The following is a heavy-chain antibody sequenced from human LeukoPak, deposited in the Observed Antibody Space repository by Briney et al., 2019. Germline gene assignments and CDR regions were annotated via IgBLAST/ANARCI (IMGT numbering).Heavy chain of an antibody. CDR3: ASLGATTAYFDY. CDR1: GFTFSSYA. Sequence: PGRSLRLSCAASGFTFSSYAMHWVRQAPGKGLEWVAVISYDGSNKYYADSVKGRFTISRDNSKNTLYLQMNSLRAEDTAVYYCASLGATTAYFDYWGQGTLVTVSS. V-gene: IGHV3-30-3*01. J-gene: IGHJ4*02. CDR2: ISYDGSNK. D-gene: IGHD1-26*01.